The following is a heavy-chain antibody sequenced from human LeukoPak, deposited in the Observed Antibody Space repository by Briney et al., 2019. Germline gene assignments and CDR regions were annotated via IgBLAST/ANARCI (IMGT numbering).Heavy chain of an antibody. Sequence: GGSLRLSCAASGFTFTNAWMSWVRQAPGKGLEWVGRIASKTDGGSTDDAAPVKGRFTISRDDSKNTLYLQMNSLKTEDTAVYYCTTYINGYSAYWGQGTLVTVSS. CDR1: GFTFTNAW. J-gene: IGHJ4*02. CDR3: TTYINGYSAY. D-gene: IGHD3-22*01. V-gene: IGHV3-15*04. CDR2: IASKTDGGST.